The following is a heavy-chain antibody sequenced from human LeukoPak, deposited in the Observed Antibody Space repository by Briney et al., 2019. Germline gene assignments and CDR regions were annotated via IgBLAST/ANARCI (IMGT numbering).Heavy chain of an antibody. V-gene: IGHV1-46*01. CDR2: MNPSGGTT. D-gene: IGHD3-22*01. CDR1: GYTFTSYA. J-gene: IGHJ2*01. Sequence: GASVKVSCKASGYTFTSYAMNWVRQAPGQGLEWMGMMNPSGGTTTYAQKFQDRVTMTSDTSTSTVYMELSSLRSEDTAVYYCARGGVRDSSGWSNWYLDLWGRGTLVTVSS. CDR3: ARGGVRDSSGWSNWYLDL.